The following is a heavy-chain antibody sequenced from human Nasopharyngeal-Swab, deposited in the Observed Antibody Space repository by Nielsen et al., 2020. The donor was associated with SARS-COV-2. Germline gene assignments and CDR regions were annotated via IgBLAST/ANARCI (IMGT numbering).Heavy chain of an antibody. CDR2: IYYSGST. Sequence: SETLSLTCTVSGGSISSSSYYWGRIRQPPGKGLEWIGSIYYSGSTYYNPSRKSRVTIAVDTSKNQFSLKLSSVTAAETAVYYCARHQEFTIFGVVIRGAFDIWGQGTMVTVSS. CDR3: ARHQEFTIFGVVIRGAFDI. CDR1: GGSISSSSYY. D-gene: IGHD3-3*01. J-gene: IGHJ3*02. V-gene: IGHV4-39*01.